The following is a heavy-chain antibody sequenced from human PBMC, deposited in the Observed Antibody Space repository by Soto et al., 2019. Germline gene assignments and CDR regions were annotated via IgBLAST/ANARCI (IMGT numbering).Heavy chain of an antibody. CDR3: ARSPPFIVVVVAAPGAFDY. Sequence: QVQLVESGGGVVQPGRSLRLSCAASGFTFSSYAMHWVRQAPGKGLEWVAVISYDGSNKYYADSVKGRFTISRDNSKNTLYLQMNSLRAEDTGVYYCARSPPFIVVVVAAPGAFDYWGQGTLVTVSS. D-gene: IGHD2-15*01. CDR1: GFTFSSYA. CDR2: ISYDGSNK. J-gene: IGHJ4*02. V-gene: IGHV3-30-3*01.